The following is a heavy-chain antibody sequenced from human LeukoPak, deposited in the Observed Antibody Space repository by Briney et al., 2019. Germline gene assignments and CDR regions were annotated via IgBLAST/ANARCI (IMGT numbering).Heavy chain of an antibody. CDR1: GFIFSNFW. Sequence: PGGSLRLSCAASGFIFSNFWMHWVRQGPGKELVWVSRIKTDGSGTTYADSVKGRFTISRDNAKNTLYLQMNSLRTEDTAVYYCARDHSALRRDVWGQGTTVTVSS. CDR2: IKTDGSGT. J-gene: IGHJ6*02. CDR3: ARDHSALRRDV. D-gene: IGHD4-17*01. V-gene: IGHV3-74*01.